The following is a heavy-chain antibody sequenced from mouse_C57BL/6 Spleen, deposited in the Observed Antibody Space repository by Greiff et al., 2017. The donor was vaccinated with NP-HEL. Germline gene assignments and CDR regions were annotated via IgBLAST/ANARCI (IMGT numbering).Heavy chain of an antibody. CDR3: ARRGYDYERDY. CDR2: IYPGSGST. V-gene: IGHV1-55*01. D-gene: IGHD2-4*01. CDR1: AYTFTSYW. J-gene: IGHJ4*01. Sequence: QVQLQQSGAELVKPGASVKMSCKASAYTFTSYWITWVKQRPGQGLEWIGDIYPGSGSTNYNEKFKSKATLTVDTSSSTAYMQLSSLTSEDSAVYYCARRGYDYERDYWGQGTSVTVSS.